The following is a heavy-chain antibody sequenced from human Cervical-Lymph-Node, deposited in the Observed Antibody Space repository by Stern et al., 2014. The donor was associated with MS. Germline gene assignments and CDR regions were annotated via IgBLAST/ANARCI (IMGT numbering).Heavy chain of an antibody. V-gene: IGHV3-30-3*01. Sequence: VQLVESGGVVVQPGRALRVSCAAAGFTLTSYAMNWVRQAPGKGLECVTVIAYDGNTIYYADSLKGRFIISRDKSKNTLYLQMSSRRAEDTAVYYCVRERSSRGFDYWGQGSLVTVS. J-gene: IGHJ4*02. D-gene: IGHD5/OR15-5a*01. CDR2: IAYDGNTI. CDR1: GFTLTSYA. CDR3: VRERSSRGFDY.